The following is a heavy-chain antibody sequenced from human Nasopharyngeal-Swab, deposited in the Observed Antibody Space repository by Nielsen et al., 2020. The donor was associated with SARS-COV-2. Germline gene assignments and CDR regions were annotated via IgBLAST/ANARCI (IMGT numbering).Heavy chain of an antibody. CDR3: AREEAWSKTFDR. CDR1: GITLSNSW. Sequence: AGSLRLSCVASGITLSNSWMHWVRQGPGKGLVWVSRINTHARDTTYADSVKGRFTISRDNAKNTLYLQMDSLRVEDTAVYYCAREEAWSKTFDRWGQGTLVTVAS. J-gene: IGHJ5*02. D-gene: IGHD2-15*01. V-gene: IGHV3-74*01. CDR2: INTHARDT.